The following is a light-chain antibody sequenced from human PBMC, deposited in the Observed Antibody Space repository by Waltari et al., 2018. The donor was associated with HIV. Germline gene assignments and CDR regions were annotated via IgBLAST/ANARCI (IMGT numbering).Light chain of an antibody. CDR3: NSRDSSGHWF. CDR1: RVRSYY. J-gene: IGLJ3*02. CDR2: GEN. Sequence: SSELAQDPAVSVALGQTVRITCQGDRVRSYYESWYQQKPGQAPVLVVYGENNRPSGIPDRFSGSSSGNTASLTIAGAQAEDEADYYCNSRDSSGHWFFGGGTKVTVL. V-gene: IGLV3-19*01.